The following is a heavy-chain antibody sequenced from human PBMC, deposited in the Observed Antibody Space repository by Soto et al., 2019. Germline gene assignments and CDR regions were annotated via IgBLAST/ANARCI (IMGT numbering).Heavy chain of an antibody. CDR1: GYGLISYW. J-gene: IGHJ4*02. CDR3: ARSLVGSTDPSFDY. Sequence: GESLKTSGQGPGYGLISYWIGWVGQIPGKGLEWMGIIYPGDSDTKYSPSFQGQVTISADKSISTAYLQWSSLKASDSAVYYCARSLVGSTDPSFDYWGQGILVTVSS. D-gene: IGHD1-26*01. CDR2: IYPGDSDT. V-gene: IGHV5-51*01.